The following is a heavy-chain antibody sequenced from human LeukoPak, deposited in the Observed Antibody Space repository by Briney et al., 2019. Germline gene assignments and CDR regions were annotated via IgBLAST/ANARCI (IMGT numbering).Heavy chain of an antibody. CDR3: ARDSGSYSSSWSTKNWFDP. CDR2: INPNSGGT. Sequence: ASVKVSCKASGYTFTGYYMHWVRQAPGQGLEWMGWINPNSGGTNYAQKFQGRVTMTRDTSISKAYMELSRLRSDDTAVYYCARDSGSYSSSWSTKNWFDPWGQGTLVTVSS. CDR1: GYTFTGYY. D-gene: IGHD6-13*01. J-gene: IGHJ5*02. V-gene: IGHV1-2*02.